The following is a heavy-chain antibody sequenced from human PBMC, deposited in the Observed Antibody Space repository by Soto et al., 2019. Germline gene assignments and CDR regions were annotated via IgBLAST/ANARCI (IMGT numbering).Heavy chain of an antibody. CDR2: IIPIFGTA. CDR1: GGTFSSYA. Sequence: QVQLVQSGAEVKKPGSSVKVSCKASGGTFSSYAISWVRQAPGQGLEWMGGIIPIFGTANYAQKFQGRVTITADESTSTAYMEVSSLRSEDRAVYYCARVRGVVVVAATQGGMDVWGQGTTVTVSS. D-gene: IGHD2-15*01. V-gene: IGHV1-69*12. CDR3: ARVRGVVVVAATQGGMDV. J-gene: IGHJ6*02.